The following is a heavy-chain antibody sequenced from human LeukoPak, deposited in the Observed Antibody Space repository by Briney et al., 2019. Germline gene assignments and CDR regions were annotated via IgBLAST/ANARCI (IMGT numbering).Heavy chain of an antibody. CDR1: GSTLSSYS. CDR2: ISGSGGST. D-gene: IGHD6-19*01. V-gene: IGHV3-23*01. J-gene: IGHJ6*03. Sequence: GGSLTLSCPASGSTLSSYSMSWVRQAPGKGLEWVSAISGSGGSTYYAGSVKGRLTISRDNTKNTLYLQMNSLRAEDTAVYYCAKDAVAGNNYYYYYYMDVWGKGTTVTVSS. CDR3: AKDAVAGNNYYYYYYMDV.